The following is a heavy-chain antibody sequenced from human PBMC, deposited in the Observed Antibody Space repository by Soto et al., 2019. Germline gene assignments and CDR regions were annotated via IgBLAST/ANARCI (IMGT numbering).Heavy chain of an antibody. V-gene: IGHV1-18*01. CDR3: ARDGGFVPSDY. CDR2: ISSYNGDT. D-gene: IGHD3-10*02. J-gene: IGHJ4*02. CDR1: GYNFTTYG. Sequence: QVQLVQSGPEVKKPGASVKVSCKASGYNFTTYGINWVRQAPGQGLEWMGWISSYNGDTDYSQKFHGRVTMTTDTSTTTAYMEVTSLRSDDSAVYYCARDGGFVPSDYWGQGTLVTVSS.